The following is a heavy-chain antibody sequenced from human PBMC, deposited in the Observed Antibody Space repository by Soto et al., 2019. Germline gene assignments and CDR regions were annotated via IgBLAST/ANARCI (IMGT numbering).Heavy chain of an antibody. J-gene: IGHJ5*02. D-gene: IGHD2-15*01. CDR2: IYYSGST. Sequence: SETLSLTCTVSGGSISSSSYYWGWIRQPPGKGLEWIGSIYYSGSTYYNPSLKSRVTISVDTSKNQFSLKLSSVTAADTAVYYCARRSYPLYCSGGSCYSSWFDPWGQGTLVTVSS. V-gene: IGHV4-39*01. CDR3: ARRSYPLYCSGGSCYSSWFDP. CDR1: GGSISSSSYY.